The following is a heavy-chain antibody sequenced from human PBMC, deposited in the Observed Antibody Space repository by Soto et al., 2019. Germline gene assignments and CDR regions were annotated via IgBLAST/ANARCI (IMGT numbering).Heavy chain of an antibody. Sequence: GASVKVSCKASGYTFTSYGISWARQAPGQGLEWMGWISAYNGNTNYAQKLQGRVTMTTDTSTSTAYMELRSLRSDDTAVYYCARGWPYSECSSTSCPVLGMDVWGRGTTVVVSS. CDR3: ARGWPYSECSSTSCPVLGMDV. CDR2: ISAYNGNT. J-gene: IGHJ6*04. V-gene: IGHV1-18*04. D-gene: IGHD2-2*01. CDR1: GYTFTSYG.